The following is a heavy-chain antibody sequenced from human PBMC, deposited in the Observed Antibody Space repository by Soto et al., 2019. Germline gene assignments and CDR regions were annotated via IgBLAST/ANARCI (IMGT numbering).Heavy chain of an antibody. V-gene: IGHV3-23*01. Sequence: EVQLLESGGGLVQPGGSLRLSCTASGFTFSRHAMTWVRQAPGKGLEWVSGLSDSGGSIYYADSVKGRFTISRDNSMNTLYLQMNTLRAEDTAVYYCAKVSSSWYAGFFDLWGKGTLVTVSS. J-gene: IGHJ4*02. D-gene: IGHD6-13*01. CDR3: AKVSSSWYAGFFDL. CDR1: GFTFSRHA. CDR2: LSDSGGSI.